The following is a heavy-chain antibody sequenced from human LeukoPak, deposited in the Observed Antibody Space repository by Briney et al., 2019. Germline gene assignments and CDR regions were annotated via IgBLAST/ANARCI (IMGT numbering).Heavy chain of an antibody. CDR3: AKGDYYYDSSGYYYVWANWFDP. J-gene: IGHJ5*02. CDR2: IYGGGST. Sequence: GGSLRLSCAASGFTVSSNYMSWVRQAPGKGLEWVSVIYGGGSTYYADSVKGRFTISRDNSKNTLYLQMNSLRAEDTAVYYCAKGDYYYDSSGYYYVWANWFDPWGQGTLVTVSS. D-gene: IGHD3-22*01. V-gene: IGHV3-53*05. CDR1: GFTVSSNY.